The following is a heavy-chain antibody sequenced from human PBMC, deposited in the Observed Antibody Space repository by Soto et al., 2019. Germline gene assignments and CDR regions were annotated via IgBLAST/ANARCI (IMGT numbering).Heavy chain of an antibody. J-gene: IGHJ4*02. D-gene: IGHD5-12*01. Sequence: EVQLVESGGGLVQPGRSLRLSCAASGFTFDDYAMHWVRQAPGKGLEWVSGISWSSGSIEYGDSVRGRFTISRDNAKNSLCLQMKSLRPEDTAFYFCANSHIVATLSPANFDYWGQGILVTVSS. CDR1: GFTFDDYA. V-gene: IGHV3-9*01. CDR3: ANSHIVATLSPANFDY. CDR2: ISWSSGSI.